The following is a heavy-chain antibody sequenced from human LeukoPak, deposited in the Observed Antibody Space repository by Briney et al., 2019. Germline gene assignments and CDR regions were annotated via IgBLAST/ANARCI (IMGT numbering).Heavy chain of an antibody. CDR1: GFTFSSYG. CDR2: ISYDGSNK. D-gene: IGHD2-2*03. J-gene: IGHJ5*02. Sequence: GGSLRLSCAASGFTFSSYGIHWVRQAPGKGLEWVAVISYDGSNKYYADSVKGRFTISRDNSKNTLYLQMNSLRAEDTAVYYCAKDGYCSSTSCLTPWGQGTLVTVSS. CDR3: AKDGYCSSTSCLTP. V-gene: IGHV3-30*18.